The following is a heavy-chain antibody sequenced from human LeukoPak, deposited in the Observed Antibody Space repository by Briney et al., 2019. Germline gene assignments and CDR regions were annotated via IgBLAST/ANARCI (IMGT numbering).Heavy chain of an antibody. J-gene: IGHJ4*02. V-gene: IGHV3-30-3*01. D-gene: IGHD3-22*01. CDR2: ISYDGSNK. Sequence: GRSLRLSCAASGFTFSSYAMHWVRQAPGKGLEWVAVISYDGSNKYYADSVKGRFTISRDNSKNTLYLQMNSLRAEDTAVYYCARDGNYYDGYFDYWDQGTLVTVSS. CDR3: ARDGNYYDGYFDY. CDR1: GFTFSSYA.